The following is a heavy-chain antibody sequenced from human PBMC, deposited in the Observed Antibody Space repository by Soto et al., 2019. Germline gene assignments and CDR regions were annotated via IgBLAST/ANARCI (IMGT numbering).Heavy chain of an antibody. J-gene: IGHJ5*02. V-gene: IGHV4-4*07. CDR1: GGSISSDY. CDR2: VYTSGYS. Sequence: VQLQESGPGLVKPSETLSLIFTVSGGSISSDYLSWIRQPAGKGMEWIGRVYTSGYSNSNPSLKSRITMSVDTAKKQFSLNLSAVTAADTAVYYGAREPTTAVTVNCFDPWDQGTLVTVSS. D-gene: IGHD6-13*01. CDR3: AREPTTAVTVNCFDP.